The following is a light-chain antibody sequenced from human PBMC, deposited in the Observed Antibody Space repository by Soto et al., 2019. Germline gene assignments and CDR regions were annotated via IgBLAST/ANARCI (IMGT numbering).Light chain of an antibody. Sequence: EIVLTQSACTLSLSPGDRATLSCRASQTVSGSYLAWFQQKPGQAPRLLIYDASTRAAGVPDRFSGSGSGTDFSLTINRLEPEDFAVYYCQHYGSSPWTFGQGTKVEIK. CDR2: DAS. CDR1: QTVSGSY. CDR3: QHYGSSPWT. V-gene: IGKV3-20*01. J-gene: IGKJ1*01.